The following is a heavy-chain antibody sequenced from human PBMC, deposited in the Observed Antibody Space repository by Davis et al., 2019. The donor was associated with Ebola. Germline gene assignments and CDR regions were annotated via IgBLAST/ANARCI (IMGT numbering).Heavy chain of an antibody. D-gene: IGHD2-21*02. CDR2: IWYDGSNK. V-gene: IGHV3-33*08. CDR3: ARVHTGGDPDY. CDR1: GFTFSSYG. Sequence: GESLKISCAASGFTFSSYGMHWVRQAPGKGLEWVAVIWYDGSNKYYADSVKGRFTISRDNSKNTLYLQMNSLRAEDTAVYYCARVHTGGDPDYWGQGTLVTVSS. J-gene: IGHJ4*02.